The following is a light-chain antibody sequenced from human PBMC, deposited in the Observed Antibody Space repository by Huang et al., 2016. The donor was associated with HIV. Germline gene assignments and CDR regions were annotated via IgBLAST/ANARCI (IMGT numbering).Light chain of an antibody. Sequence: EVVMTQSPATLSVSRGERATLPCRASQSVSTNLAWYQQKPGQAPRLLIYGASTRATGIPARFSGSGSGTEFTLIINSLQSEDFVVYYCQQYDTWPLTFGGGTRVEIK. CDR2: GAS. V-gene: IGKV3D-15*01. CDR3: QQYDTWPLT. CDR1: QSVSTN. J-gene: IGKJ4*01.